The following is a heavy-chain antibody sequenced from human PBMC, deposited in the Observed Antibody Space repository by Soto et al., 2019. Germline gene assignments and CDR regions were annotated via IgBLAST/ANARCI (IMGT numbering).Heavy chain of an antibody. CDR1: GYTFTSYG. Sequence: ASVKVSCKASGYTFTSYGISWVRQAPGQGLEWMGWISAYNGNTNYAQKLQGRVTMTTDTSTSTAYMELRSLRSDDTAVYYCARVFPLRCRACGGMDVWGQGTTVTVSS. CDR3: ARVFPLRCRACGGMDV. CDR2: ISAYNGNT. J-gene: IGHJ6*02. D-gene: IGHD4-17*01. V-gene: IGHV1-18*04.